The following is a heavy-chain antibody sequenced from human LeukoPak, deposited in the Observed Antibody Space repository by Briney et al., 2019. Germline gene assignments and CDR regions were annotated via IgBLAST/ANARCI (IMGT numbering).Heavy chain of an antibody. Sequence: GGSLRLSCAASGFSFSTYGMHWVRQAPGKGLEWVAVIWYDGTNKYYAASVKGRFTISRDNSKNTVYLQMNSLRVEDTAVYYCARGVGTPGYSSGWISPWGQGTLVTVSS. CDR2: IWYDGTNK. D-gene: IGHD6-19*01. J-gene: IGHJ4*02. V-gene: IGHV3-33*01. CDR1: GFSFSTYG. CDR3: ARGVGTPGYSSGWISP.